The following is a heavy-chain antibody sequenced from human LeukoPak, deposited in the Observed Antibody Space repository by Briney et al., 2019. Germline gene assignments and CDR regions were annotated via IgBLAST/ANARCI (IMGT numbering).Heavy chain of an antibody. J-gene: IGHJ4*02. Sequence: GRSLRLSCAASGFTFSSYAMHWVRQAPGKGLEWVAVISYDGSNKYYADSVKGRFTISRDNSKNTLYLQMNSLRAEDTAVYYCARGSVEVGASDYWGQGTLVTVSS. D-gene: IGHD1-26*01. CDR2: ISYDGSNK. CDR1: GFTFSSYA. CDR3: ARGSVEVGASDY. V-gene: IGHV3-30-3*01.